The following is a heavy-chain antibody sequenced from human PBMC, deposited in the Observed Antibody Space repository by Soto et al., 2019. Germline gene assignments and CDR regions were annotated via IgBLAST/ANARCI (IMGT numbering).Heavy chain of an antibody. CDR3: ARMYSSGSGWFHP. D-gene: IGHD6-19*01. CDR1: GYSITAGGYY. V-gene: IGHV4-31*03. Sequence: PXETLTLTCFVSGYSITAGGYYWSWIRHHPGKGLEWIGSFYSSGSIIYNPSLRSRVSISGDTSSNQFSMSLTSVTAADTARYYCARMYSSGSGWFHPWGQGTLVTVSS. J-gene: IGHJ5*02. CDR2: FYSSGSI.